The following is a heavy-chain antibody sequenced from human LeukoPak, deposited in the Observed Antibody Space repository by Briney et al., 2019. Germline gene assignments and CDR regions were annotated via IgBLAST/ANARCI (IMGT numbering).Heavy chain of an antibody. V-gene: IGHV4-59*08. CDR1: GGSISSYY. CDR2: IYYSGST. Sequence: SETLSLTCTVSGGSISSYYWSWIRQPPGKGLEWIGYIYYSGSTNYNPSLKSRVTISVDTSKNQFSLKLSSVTAADTAVYYCATDIAAAGNPGNYWGQGTLVTVSS. J-gene: IGHJ4*02. D-gene: IGHD6-13*01. CDR3: ATDIAAAGNPGNY.